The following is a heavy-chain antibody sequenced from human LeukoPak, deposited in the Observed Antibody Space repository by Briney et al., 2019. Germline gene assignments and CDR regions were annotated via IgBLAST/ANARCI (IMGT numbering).Heavy chain of an antibody. CDR1: GYTFTSYG. D-gene: IGHD3-10*01. J-gene: IGHJ4*02. V-gene: IGHV1-18*01. CDR3: ARYGSGSYYTLPFDY. Sequence: GASVKVSCKASGYTFTSYGIIWVRQAPGQGLEWMGWISAYNGNTNYAQKLQGRVTMTTDTSTSTAYMELRSLRSDDTAVYYCARYGSGSYYTLPFDYWGQGTLVTVSS. CDR2: ISAYNGNT.